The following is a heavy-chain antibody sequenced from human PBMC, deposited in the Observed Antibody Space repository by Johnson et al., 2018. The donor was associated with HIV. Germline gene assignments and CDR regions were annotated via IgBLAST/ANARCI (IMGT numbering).Heavy chain of an antibody. Sequence: VQLVESGGGLVQPGGSLKLSCAASGFTFSGSAMHWVRQASGKGLEWVGRIRSKANSYATAYAASVKGRFTISRDDSKNTAYLQMNSLKTEDTAVYYCTSYVSYSSSWYSGVNAFDSWGQGTMVTVSS. CDR2: IRSKANSYAT. D-gene: IGHD6-13*01. J-gene: IGHJ3*02. CDR1: GFTFSGSA. CDR3: TSYVSYSSSWYSGVNAFDS. V-gene: IGHV3-73*02.